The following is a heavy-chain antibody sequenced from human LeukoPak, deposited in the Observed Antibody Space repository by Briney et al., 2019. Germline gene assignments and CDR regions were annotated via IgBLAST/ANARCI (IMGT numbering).Heavy chain of an antibody. J-gene: IGHJ4*02. V-gene: IGHV3-30*19. CDR3: ARGGLVGATGPIDY. CDR1: GFTFSSYV. CDR2: ISYDGSNK. Sequence: PGRSLRLSCAASGFTFSSYVMHWVRQAPGKGLEWVAVISYDGSNKYYADSVKGRFTISRDNSKNTLYLQMNSLRAEDTAVYYCARGGLVGATGPIDYWGQGTLVTVSS. D-gene: IGHD1-26*01.